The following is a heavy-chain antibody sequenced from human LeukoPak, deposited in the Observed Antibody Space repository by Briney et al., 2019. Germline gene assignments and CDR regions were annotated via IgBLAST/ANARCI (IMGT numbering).Heavy chain of an antibody. CDR2: MNPNSGNT. Sequence: ASVKVSCKAPGYTFTSYDINWVRQATGQGLEWMGWMNPNSGNTGYAQKFQGRVTMTRNTSISTAYMELSSLRSEDTAVYYCARVGRLLFYYGMDVWGQGTTVTVSS. V-gene: IGHV1-8*01. CDR1: GYTFTSYD. J-gene: IGHJ6*02. CDR3: ARVGRLLFYYGMDV. D-gene: IGHD2-15*01.